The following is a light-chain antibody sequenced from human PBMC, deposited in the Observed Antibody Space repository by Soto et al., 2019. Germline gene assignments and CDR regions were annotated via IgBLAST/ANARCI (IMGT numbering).Light chain of an antibody. CDR1: QSVSNNY. V-gene: IGKV3-20*01. CDR3: QHYGSSGT. Sequence: EIVWTPSPGTLSLSPWERATLSCRASQSVSNNYLAWYKQKPGQAPRLLIYGASNRATGIPDRFSGSGSGTDFTLTIRRLEPEDFAVYYCQHYGSSGTFGQGTKVDIK. CDR2: GAS. J-gene: IGKJ1*01.